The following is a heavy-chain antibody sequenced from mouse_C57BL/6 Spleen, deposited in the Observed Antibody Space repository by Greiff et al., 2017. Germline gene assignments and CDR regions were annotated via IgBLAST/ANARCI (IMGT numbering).Heavy chain of an antibody. V-gene: IGHV3-6*01. Sequence: EVQRVESGPGLVKPSQSLSLTCSVTGYSITSGYYWNWIRQFPGNKLEWMGYISYDGSNNYNPSLKNRISITRDTSKNQFFLKLNSVTTEDTATYYCAREGAYYSNHGGFAYWGQGTLVTVSA. CDR3: AREGAYYSNHGGFAY. D-gene: IGHD2-5*01. CDR2: ISYDGSN. CDR1: GYSITSGYY. J-gene: IGHJ3*01.